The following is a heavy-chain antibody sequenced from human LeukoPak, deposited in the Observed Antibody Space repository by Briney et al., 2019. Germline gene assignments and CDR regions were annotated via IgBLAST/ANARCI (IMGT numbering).Heavy chain of an antibody. CDR2: INPNSGGT. CDR3: ARGQSLNDY. Sequence: ASVKVSCKASGYTFTGYYMHWVRQAPGQGLEWMGRINPNSGGTNYAQKFQGRVTMTRDTSISTAYMELSSLRYDDTALYYCARGQSLNDYWGQGTLVTVSS. J-gene: IGHJ4*02. CDR1: GYTFTGYY. V-gene: IGHV1-2*02.